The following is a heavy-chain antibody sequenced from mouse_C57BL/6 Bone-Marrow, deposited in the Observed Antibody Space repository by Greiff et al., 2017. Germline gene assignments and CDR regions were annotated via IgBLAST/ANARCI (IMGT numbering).Heavy chain of an antibody. J-gene: IGHJ2*01. Sequence: EVQLQESGPGLVKPSQSLSLTCSVTGYSITSGYYWNWIRQFPGNKLEWMGYISYDGSNNYNPSLKNRISITRDTSKNQFFLKLNSVTTEDTATYYCARGKNFDYLGQGTTLTVSS. CDR2: ISYDGSN. CDR3: ARGKNFDY. V-gene: IGHV3-6*01. CDR1: GYSITSGYY.